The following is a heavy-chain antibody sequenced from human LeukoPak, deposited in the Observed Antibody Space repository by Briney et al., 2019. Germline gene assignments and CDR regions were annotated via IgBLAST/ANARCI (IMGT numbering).Heavy chain of an antibody. D-gene: IGHD4-17*01. Sequence: GGSLRLSCAASGFTFSDYYMSWIRQAPGKGLEWVSYISGSGGTIYYADSVKGRFTISRDNAKNSLYLQMNSLRAEDTAVYYCARDLGDYGDYGAFDYWGQGTLVTVSS. J-gene: IGHJ4*02. CDR1: GFTFSDYY. V-gene: IGHV3-11*01. CDR3: ARDLGDYGDYGAFDY. CDR2: ISGSGGTI.